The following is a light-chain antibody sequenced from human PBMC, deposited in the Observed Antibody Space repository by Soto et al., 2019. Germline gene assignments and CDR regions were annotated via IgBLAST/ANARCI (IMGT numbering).Light chain of an antibody. Sequence: DIQMTQSPSSLSASVGDRVTITCRASHSISSYLNWYQQKPGKAPKLLIYAASSLQSGVPSRFSGSGSGTDFTLTISSLQPEDFVTYYCQQSYSTPRTFGQGTKVEIK. J-gene: IGKJ1*01. V-gene: IGKV1-39*01. CDR2: AAS. CDR1: HSISSY. CDR3: QQSYSTPRT.